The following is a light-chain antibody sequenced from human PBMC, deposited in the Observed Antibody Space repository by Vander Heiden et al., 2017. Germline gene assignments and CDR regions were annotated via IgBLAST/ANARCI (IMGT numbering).Light chain of an antibody. Sequence: DIQMTQSPSSLSASVGDRVTITCRASQSISSYLNWYQQKPGKAPNLLIYAASSLQSGVPSRFSGSGSGTDFTLTISSLQPEDFATYFCLQSDSTPLTFGGGTKVEIK. CDR2: AAS. V-gene: IGKV1-39*01. CDR1: QSISSY. J-gene: IGKJ4*01. CDR3: LQSDSTPLT.